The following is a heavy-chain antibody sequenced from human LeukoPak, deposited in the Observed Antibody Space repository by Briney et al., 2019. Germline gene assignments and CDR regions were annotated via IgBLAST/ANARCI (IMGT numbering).Heavy chain of an antibody. CDR2: MNPNSGNT. CDR3: ARSGALLRYFDWLLYHPSDWFDP. Sequence: ASVKVSCKASGYTFTSYDINWVRQATGQGLEWMGWMNPNSGNTGYAQKFQGRVTMTRNTSISTAYMELSSLRSEDTAVYYCARSGALLRYFDWLLYHPSDWFDPWGQGTLVTVSS. J-gene: IGHJ5*02. D-gene: IGHD3-9*01. CDR1: GYTFTSYD. V-gene: IGHV1-8*01.